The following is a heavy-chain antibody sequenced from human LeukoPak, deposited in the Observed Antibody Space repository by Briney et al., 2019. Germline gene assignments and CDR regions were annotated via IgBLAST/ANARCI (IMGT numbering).Heavy chain of an antibody. D-gene: IGHD6-13*01. CDR1: GYTFTGYY. CDR2: INPNSGGT. J-gene: IGHJ4*02. Sequence: ASVKVSCKAPGYTFTGYYMHWVRQAPGQGLEWMGWINPNSGGTNYAQKFQGRVTMTRDTSISTAYMELSRLRSDDTAVYYCARVPHSSSWQPTDYWGQGTLVTVSS. CDR3: ARVPHSSSWQPTDY. V-gene: IGHV1-2*02.